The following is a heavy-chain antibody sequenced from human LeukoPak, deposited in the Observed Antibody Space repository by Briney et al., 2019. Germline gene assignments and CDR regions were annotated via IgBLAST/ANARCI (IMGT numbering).Heavy chain of an antibody. J-gene: IGHJ6*02. CDR3: ATAPILRGEGGEHYKYGMDV. CDR1: VGSINSGNW. Sequence: SETLSLTCAVSVGSINSGNWWSWVRQSPGKGLEWIGEIYHNGTPNYNPTLKSRVTISADTFKNHFSLKMTSVTAADTAVYYCATAPILRGEGGEHYKYGMDVWGQGTTVIVSS. V-gene: IGHV4-4*02. CDR2: IYHNGTP. D-gene: IGHD2-2*02.